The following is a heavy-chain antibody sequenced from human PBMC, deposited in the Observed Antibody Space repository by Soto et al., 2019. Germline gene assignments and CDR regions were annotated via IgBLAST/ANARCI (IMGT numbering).Heavy chain of an antibody. Sequence: QVQLVQSGAEVKKPGASVKVSCQPSGYTFTSYGITWVRQAPGPGLEWMGWISAYNGNTNYAQKFQGRVTMTTDTATSTAYMERRSLVSDDTDVYYCASGWFGEFVYQFDYCGQGTLVTVSS. V-gene: IGHV1-18*01. D-gene: IGHD3-10*01. CDR2: ISAYNGNT. J-gene: IGHJ4*02. CDR1: GYTFTSYG. CDR3: ASGWFGEFVYQFDY.